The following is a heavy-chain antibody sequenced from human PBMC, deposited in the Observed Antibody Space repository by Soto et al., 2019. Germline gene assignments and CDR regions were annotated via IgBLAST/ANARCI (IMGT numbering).Heavy chain of an antibody. Sequence: ASVKVSCKASGYTFTSYAMHWVRQAPGQRLEWMGWINAGNGNTKYSQKFQGRDTITRDTSASTAYMETSSLRSEDTAVYYCARGEMEWLLPEAWFDPWGQGTLVTVSS. CDR2: INAGNGNT. CDR1: GYTFTSYA. CDR3: ARGEMEWLLPEAWFDP. D-gene: IGHD3-3*01. V-gene: IGHV1-3*01. J-gene: IGHJ5*02.